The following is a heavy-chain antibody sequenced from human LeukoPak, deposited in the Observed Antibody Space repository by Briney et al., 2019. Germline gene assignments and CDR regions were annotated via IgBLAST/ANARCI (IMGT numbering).Heavy chain of an antibody. CDR1: GGSISSNTSY. CDR2: IYYSGST. CDR3: ARTGNDYGDFYFDY. D-gene: IGHD4-17*01. V-gene: IGHV4-39*07. Sequence: SETLSLTCTVSGGSISSNTSYWGWIRQPPGKGLEWIGSIYYSGSTYYNPSLKSRVTISLDTSKNQFSLKLNSVTAADTAAYSCARTGNDYGDFYFDYWGQGTLVTVSS. J-gene: IGHJ4*02.